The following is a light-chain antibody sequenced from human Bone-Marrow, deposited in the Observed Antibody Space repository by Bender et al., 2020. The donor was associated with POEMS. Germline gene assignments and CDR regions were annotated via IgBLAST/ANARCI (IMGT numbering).Light chain of an antibody. CDR2: EVS. CDR3: CSYAGSSTYV. J-gene: IGLJ1*01. Sequence: QSALTQPASVSGSPGQSITISCTGTSSDVGAYNHVSWYQQHPGKAPKLMIYEVSKRPSGVSNRFSGSKSGNTASLTISGLQAEVEADYYCCSYAGSSTYVFGTGTKVTVL. CDR1: SSDVGAYNH. V-gene: IGLV2-23*02.